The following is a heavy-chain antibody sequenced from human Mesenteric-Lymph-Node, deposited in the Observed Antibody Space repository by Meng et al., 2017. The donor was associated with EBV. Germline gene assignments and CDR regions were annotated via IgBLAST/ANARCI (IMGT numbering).Heavy chain of an antibody. J-gene: IGHJ4*02. Sequence: QGQLQEAGPGLVKPSPPLSLTCAVSGGSISSGGYYWSWIRQPPGKGLEWIGYIYYSGSTYYNPSLKSRVTISVDTSKNQFSLKLSSVTAADTAVYYCARGLEVATMSYWGQGTLVTVSS. CDR1: GGSISSGGYY. CDR3: ARGLEVATMSY. V-gene: IGHV4-30-4*01. D-gene: IGHD5-12*01. CDR2: IYYSGST.